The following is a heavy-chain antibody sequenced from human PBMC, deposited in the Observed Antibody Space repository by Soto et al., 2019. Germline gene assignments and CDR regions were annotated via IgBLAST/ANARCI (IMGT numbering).Heavy chain of an antibody. CDR3: AREIQYYYDSSGYARLYGMDV. CDR2: INAGNGNT. V-gene: IGHV1-3*01. CDR1: GYTFTSYA. Sequence: ASVKVSCKASGYTFTSYAMHWVRQAPGQRLEWMGWINAGNGNTKYSQKFQGRVTITRDTSASTAYMELSSLRSEDTAVYYCAREIQYYYDSSGYARLYGMDVWGQGTTVTVSS. D-gene: IGHD3-22*01. J-gene: IGHJ6*02.